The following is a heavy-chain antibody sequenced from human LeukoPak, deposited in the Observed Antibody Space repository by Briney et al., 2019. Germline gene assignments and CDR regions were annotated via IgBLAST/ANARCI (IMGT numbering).Heavy chain of an antibody. Sequence: ASVKVSCKASGYTSTSYAMHWVRQAPGQRLEWMGWINAGNGNTKYSQKFQGRVTITRDTSASTAYMELSSLRSEDTAVYYCARDDGSAGFDYWGQGTLVTVSS. CDR1: GYTSTSYA. J-gene: IGHJ4*02. CDR3: ARDDGSAGFDY. V-gene: IGHV1-3*01. D-gene: IGHD5-24*01. CDR2: INAGNGNT.